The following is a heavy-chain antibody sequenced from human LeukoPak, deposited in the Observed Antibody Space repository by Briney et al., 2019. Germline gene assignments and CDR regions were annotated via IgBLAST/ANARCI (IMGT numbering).Heavy chain of an antibody. CDR1: GFTVSSNY. Sequence: GGSLRLSCAASGFTVSSNYMSWVRQAPGKGLEWFSYLSNSGSTMYYADSVKGRFTISRDNAKNSLFHQMNSLRAEDTAVYYCAIDSNIVGATYYFDYWGQGTLVTVSS. D-gene: IGHD1-26*01. CDR2: LSNSGSTM. V-gene: IGHV3-11*04. CDR3: AIDSNIVGATYYFDY. J-gene: IGHJ4*02.